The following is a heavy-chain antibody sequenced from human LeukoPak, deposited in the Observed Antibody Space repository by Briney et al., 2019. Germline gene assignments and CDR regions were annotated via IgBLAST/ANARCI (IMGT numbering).Heavy chain of an antibody. Sequence: SETLSLTCTVSGDSISSGLYSWGWIRQPPGEGLEWIGYIYYSGSTNYNPSLKSRVTISVDTSKTQFSLKLSSVTAADTAVYYCARRPYGSGRGWFDPWGQGTLVTVSS. CDR3: ARRPYGSGRGWFDP. CDR2: IYYSGST. CDR1: GDSISSGLYS. J-gene: IGHJ5*02. V-gene: IGHV4-61*05. D-gene: IGHD3-10*01.